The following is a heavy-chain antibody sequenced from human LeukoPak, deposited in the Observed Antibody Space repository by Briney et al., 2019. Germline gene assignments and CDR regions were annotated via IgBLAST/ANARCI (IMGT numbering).Heavy chain of an antibody. Sequence: PGGSLRLSCAASGFTFSSYAMNWVRQAPGKGLEWVSGMTGTGGNTYYAGSVRGRFTISRDNSKNTLYLQMNSLRADDTAVYYCAKRDLAVAGTWYYYGMDVWGQGTTVTVSS. D-gene: IGHD6-19*01. CDR3: AKRDLAVAGTWYYYGMDV. J-gene: IGHJ6*02. CDR1: GFTFSSYA. CDR2: MTGTGGNT. V-gene: IGHV3-23*01.